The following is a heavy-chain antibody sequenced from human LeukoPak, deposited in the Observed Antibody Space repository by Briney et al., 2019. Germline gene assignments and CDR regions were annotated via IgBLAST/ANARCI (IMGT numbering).Heavy chain of an antibody. CDR2: IYPRDSDT. J-gene: IGHJ4*02. D-gene: IGHD3-22*01. Sequence: GESLKISCKGSGYSFTSYWIGWVRQMPGKGLEWMGIIYPRDSDTRYSPSFQGQVTMSADKSISTAYLQWSSLKASDTAMYFCARWYYNDRSGYFDYWGQGTLVTVSS. CDR3: ARWYYNDRSGYFDY. V-gene: IGHV5-51*01. CDR1: GYSFTSYW.